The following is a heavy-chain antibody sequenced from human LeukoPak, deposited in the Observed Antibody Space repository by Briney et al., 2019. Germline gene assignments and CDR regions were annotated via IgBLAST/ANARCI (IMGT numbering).Heavy chain of an antibody. Sequence: PGGSLRLSCAASGFSISDYWMNWVRQAPGKGLEWVANIKQDGSEKKYVDSVKGRFTISRDNAKNSVYLQMNSLGVEDTAVYYCVRGGRGERPNYWGQGTQVTVSS. V-gene: IGHV3-7*01. D-gene: IGHD1-26*01. CDR3: VRGGRGERPNY. CDR1: GFSISDYW. J-gene: IGHJ4*02. CDR2: IKQDGSEK.